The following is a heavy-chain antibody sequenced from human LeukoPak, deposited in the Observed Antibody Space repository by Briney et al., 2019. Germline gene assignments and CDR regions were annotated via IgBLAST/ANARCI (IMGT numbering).Heavy chain of an antibody. CDR3: ARASGIAAAGDY. J-gene: IGHJ4*02. D-gene: IGHD6-13*01. CDR1: GYTFTSYA. CDR2: IIPILGIA. Sequence: SVKVSCKASGYTFTSYAISWVRQAPGQGLEWMGRIIPILGIANYAQKFQGRVTITADKSTSTAYMELSSLRSEDTAVYYCARASGIAAAGDYWGQGTLVTVSS. V-gene: IGHV1-69*04.